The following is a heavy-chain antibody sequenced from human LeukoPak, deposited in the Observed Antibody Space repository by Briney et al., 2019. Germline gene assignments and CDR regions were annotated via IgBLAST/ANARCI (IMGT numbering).Heavy chain of an antibody. CDR2: IYHSGST. Sequence: SETLSLTCTVSGYSISSGYFWGWIRPPPGKGLEWIGSIYHSGSTSYNPSLKSRLTISVDTSKNQFSLKLNFVTAAGTAMYYCARMFRSSWYINWFDPWGQGTLVTVSS. D-gene: IGHD6-13*01. V-gene: IGHV4-38-2*02. J-gene: IGHJ5*02. CDR1: GYSISSGYF. CDR3: ARMFRSSWYINWFDP.